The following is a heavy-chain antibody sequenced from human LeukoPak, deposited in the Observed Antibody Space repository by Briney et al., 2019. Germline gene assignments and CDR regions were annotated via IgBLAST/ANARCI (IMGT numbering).Heavy chain of an antibody. CDR3: ARDMVLSVLEPHHYYGMDV. J-gene: IGHJ6*02. CDR2: IIPILGIA. V-gene: IGHV1-69*04. D-gene: IGHD1-1*01. CDR1: GGTFSSYA. Sequence: SVKVSCKASGGTFSSYAISWVRQAPGQGLEWMGRIIPILGIANYAQKFQGRVTITADKSTSTAYMELSSLRSEDTAVYYCARDMVLSVLEPHHYYGMDVWGQGTTVTVSS.